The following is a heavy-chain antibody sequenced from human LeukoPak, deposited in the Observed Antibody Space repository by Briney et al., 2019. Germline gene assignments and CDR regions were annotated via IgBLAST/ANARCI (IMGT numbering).Heavy chain of an antibody. CDR1: GGSISSSNW. J-gene: IGHJ4*02. D-gene: IGHD4-17*01. V-gene: IGHV4-4*02. CDR2: IYHSGST. Sequence: PSETLSLSCAVSGGSISSSNWWSWVRQPPGKGLEWIGEIYHSGSTNYNPSLKSRVTISVDKSKNHFSLKLSSVTAADTAVYYCPSRGQLYGDYAGFDYRGQGTLVTVSS. CDR3: PSRGQLYGDYAGFDY.